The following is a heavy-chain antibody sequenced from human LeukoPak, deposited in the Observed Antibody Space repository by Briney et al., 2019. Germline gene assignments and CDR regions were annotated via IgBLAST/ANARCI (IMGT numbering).Heavy chain of an antibody. V-gene: IGHV4-59*08. J-gene: IGHJ4*02. Sequence: SETLSLTCTVSGGSISSFYWSWTRQPPGKGLEWIGYIYYSGSTNYNPSLKSRVTISVDTSKNQFSLKLSSVTAADTAVYYCARLSMVFGVVMGSDYWGQGTLVTVSS. CDR1: GGSISSFY. CDR2: IYYSGST. CDR3: ARLSMVFGVVMGSDY. D-gene: IGHD3-3*01.